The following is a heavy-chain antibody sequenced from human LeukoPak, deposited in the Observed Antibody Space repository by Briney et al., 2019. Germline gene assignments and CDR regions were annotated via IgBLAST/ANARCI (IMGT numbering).Heavy chain of an antibody. J-gene: IGHJ4*02. CDR3: AKDLPRDYYDSSGPLDY. V-gene: IGHV3-74*01. CDR2: ITSDASST. D-gene: IGHD3-22*01. Sequence: GGSLRLSCAASGFTFSNYWMHWVRRAPGKGLVWVSRITSDASSTSYADSVKGRFTISRDNSKNTLYLQMNSLRAEDTAVYYCAKDLPRDYYDSSGPLDYWGQGTLVTVSS. CDR1: GFTFSNYW.